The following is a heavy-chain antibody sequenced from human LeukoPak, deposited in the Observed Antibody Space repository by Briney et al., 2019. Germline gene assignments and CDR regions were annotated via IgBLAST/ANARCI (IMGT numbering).Heavy chain of an antibody. CDR3: ARGVAAAGHAFDI. Sequence: SETPSLTCAVYGGSFSGYYWSWIRQPPGKGLEWIGEINHSGSTNYNPSLKSRVTISVDTSKNQFSLKLSSVTAADTAVYHCARGVAAAGHAFDIWGQGTMVTVSS. CDR2: INHSGST. J-gene: IGHJ3*02. V-gene: IGHV4-34*01. D-gene: IGHD6-13*01. CDR1: GGSFSGYY.